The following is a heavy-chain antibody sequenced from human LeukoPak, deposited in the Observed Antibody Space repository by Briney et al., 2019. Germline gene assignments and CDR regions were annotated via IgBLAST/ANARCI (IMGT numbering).Heavy chain of an antibody. J-gene: IGHJ5*02. Sequence: PSGTLSLTCAVSGGSISNSNWWSWVRQPPGKGLEWIGEIFHSGSTNYNPSLKSRVSISVDKSKNQFSLKVSPVTAADTAVYYCARDKYGSGTGFDLWGQGTLVTVFS. CDR3: ARDKYGSGTGFDL. CDR2: IFHSGST. CDR1: GGSISNSNW. V-gene: IGHV4-4*02. D-gene: IGHD3-10*01.